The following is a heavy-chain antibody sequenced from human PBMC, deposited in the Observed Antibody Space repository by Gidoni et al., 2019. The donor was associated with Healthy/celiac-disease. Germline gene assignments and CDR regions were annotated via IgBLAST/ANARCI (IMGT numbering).Heavy chain of an antibody. Sequence: QLQLQESGPGLVKPSETLSLTCTVSGGSISSSSYYWGWIRQPPGKGMEWIGSIYYSGSTYYNPSLKSRVTISVDTSKNQFSLKLSSVTAADTAVYYCARGYDFWSGSSPFDYWGQGTLVTVSS. CDR2: IYYSGST. V-gene: IGHV4-39*07. D-gene: IGHD3-3*01. J-gene: IGHJ4*02. CDR3: ARGYDFWSGSSPFDY. CDR1: GGSISSSSYY.